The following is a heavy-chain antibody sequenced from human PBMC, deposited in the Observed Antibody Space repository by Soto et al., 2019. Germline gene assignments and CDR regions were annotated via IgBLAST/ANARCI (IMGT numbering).Heavy chain of an antibody. CDR2: IIPIFGTA. V-gene: IGHV1-69*13. CDR3: ARDNGPATVVTRDAFDI. D-gene: IGHD4-17*01. Sequence: GASVKVSCKASGGTFSSYAISWVRQAPGQGLEWMGGIIPIFGTANYAQKFQGRVTITADESTSTAYMELSSLRSEDTAVYYCARDNGPATVVTRDAFDIWGQGTMVP. J-gene: IGHJ3*02. CDR1: GGTFSSYA.